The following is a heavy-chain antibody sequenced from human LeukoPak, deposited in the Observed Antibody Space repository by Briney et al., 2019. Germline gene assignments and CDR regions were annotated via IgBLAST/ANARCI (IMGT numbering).Heavy chain of an antibody. CDR1: GNTFTGYY. D-gene: IGHD3-22*01. Sequence: ASVKVSCKASGNTFTGYYIHWVRQAPGQGLEWMGWMNPNSGGTDYAQKFQGRVTMTRDTSISTAYMELSRLRSDDTALYYCTRAPSSGPFDYWGQGTLVTVSS. J-gene: IGHJ4*02. V-gene: IGHV1-2*02. CDR3: TRAPSSGPFDY. CDR2: MNPNSGGT.